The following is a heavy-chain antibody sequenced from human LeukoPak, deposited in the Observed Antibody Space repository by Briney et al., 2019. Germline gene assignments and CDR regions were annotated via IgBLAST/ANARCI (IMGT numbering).Heavy chain of an antibody. CDR1: GSTFSSYS. J-gene: IGHJ4*02. CDR3: AREGIRGSSWYYFDY. D-gene: IGHD6-13*01. V-gene: IGHV3-48*04. Sequence: GGSLRLSCAASGSTFSSYSMNWVRQAPGKGLEWVSYVTSSSSTIYYADSVKGRFAISRDNAKNSLYLQMNSLRAEDTAVYYCAREGIRGSSWYYFDYWGQGTLVTVSS. CDR2: VTSSSSTI.